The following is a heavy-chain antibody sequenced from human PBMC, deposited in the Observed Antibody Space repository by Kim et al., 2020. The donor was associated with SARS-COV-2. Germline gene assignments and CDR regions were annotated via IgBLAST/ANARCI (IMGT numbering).Heavy chain of an antibody. Sequence: GGSLRLSCAASGFTVSSNYMSWVRQAPGKGLEWVSVIYSGGSTYYEDSVKGRFTISRDNSKNTLYLQMNSLRAEDTAVDYCARDSRGAVGATNYWGQGTL. CDR1: GFTVSSNY. V-gene: IGHV3-53*01. CDR2: IYSGGST. D-gene: IGHD1-26*01. J-gene: IGHJ4*02. CDR3: ARDSRGAVGATNY.